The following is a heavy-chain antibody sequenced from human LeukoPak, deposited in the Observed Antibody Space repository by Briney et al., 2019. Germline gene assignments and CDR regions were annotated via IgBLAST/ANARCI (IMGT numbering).Heavy chain of an antibody. J-gene: IGHJ6*03. CDR2: ISCRGGSR. CDR1: GFTFSSYG. Sequence: PGGSLILSCAASGFTFSSYGMSWVRQAPGKGLEWVSAISCRGGSRYYADSVKGRFNISTDNSRNTLYLQMNSLRADDTAVYYCAANPFNSSSWYVYYYYMDVWGKGTTVTISS. CDR3: AANPFNSSSWYVYYYYMDV. V-gene: IGHV3-23*01. D-gene: IGHD6-13*01.